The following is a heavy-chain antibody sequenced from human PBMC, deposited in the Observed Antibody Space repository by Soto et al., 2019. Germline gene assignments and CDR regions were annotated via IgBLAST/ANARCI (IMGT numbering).Heavy chain of an antibody. CDR2: ISSGGDNT. CDR1: GFTFSSYA. D-gene: IGHD4-4*01. V-gene: IGHV3-23*01. J-gene: IGHJ5*02. Sequence: GGSLRLSCAASGFTFSSYAMSWVLQAPWKGLEWVSVISSGGDNTYYADSVKGRFTISRDNSKNTLYLQVNSLRAEDTAVYYCAKGTYSKGFDPWGQGTLVTVSS. CDR3: AKGTYSKGFDP.